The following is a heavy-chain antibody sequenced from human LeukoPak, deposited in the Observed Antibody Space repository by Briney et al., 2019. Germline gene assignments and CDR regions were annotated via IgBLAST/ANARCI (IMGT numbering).Heavy chain of an antibody. CDR3: ARDLAYCSGGSCYWADAFDI. CDR1: GGSISSGSYY. J-gene: IGHJ3*02. Sequence: PSETLSLTCTVSGGSISSGSYYWSWIRQPAGKGLEWIGRIYTSGSTNYNPSLKSRVTISVDTSKNQFSLKLSSVTAADTAVYYCARDLAYCSGGSCYWADAFDIWGQGTMVTVSS. V-gene: IGHV4-61*02. D-gene: IGHD2-15*01. CDR2: IYTSGST.